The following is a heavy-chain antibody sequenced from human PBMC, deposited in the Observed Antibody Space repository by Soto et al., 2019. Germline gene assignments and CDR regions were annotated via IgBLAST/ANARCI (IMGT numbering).Heavy chain of an antibody. J-gene: IGHJ4*02. CDR1: GFTFSSYW. CDR2: TNSDGSDT. Sequence: GGSLILSCAASGFTFSSYWMYWVRQVPGKGLVWVSRTNSDGSDTSYADSVKGRFTISRDNAKNTLYLQMNSLRAEDTAVYYCARDRGWSLFDYWGQGTLVTVSS. V-gene: IGHV3-74*01. D-gene: IGHD6-19*01. CDR3: ARDRGWSLFDY.